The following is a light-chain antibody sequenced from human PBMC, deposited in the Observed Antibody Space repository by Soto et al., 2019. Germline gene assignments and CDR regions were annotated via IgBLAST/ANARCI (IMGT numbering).Light chain of an antibody. Sequence: QSVLTQPASVSGSPGQSITISCTGTSSDFVSYNVVPWYQQYPGKAPKLMIYEATKRPSGVSNRFSGSKSDNTASLTISGLQAEDEAHYYCCSYTGSSTRYVFGPGTKVTVL. V-gene: IGLV2-23*01. CDR2: EAT. CDR3: CSYTGSSTRYV. CDR1: SSDFVSYNV. J-gene: IGLJ1*01.